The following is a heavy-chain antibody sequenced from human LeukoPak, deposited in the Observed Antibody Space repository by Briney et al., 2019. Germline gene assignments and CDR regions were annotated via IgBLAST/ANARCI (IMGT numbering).Heavy chain of an antibody. CDR1: GFTFSSYG. CDR3: ARDRDWGCSYCSY. D-gene: IGHD7-27*01. CDR2: IWFDGSNK. Sequence: GRSLRLSCAASGFTFSSYGMHWVRQAPGKGLDWVAVIWFDGSNKYYADSVKGRFTISRDNSKNTLYLQMNSLRAEDTAVYYCARDRDWGCSYCSYWGQGTLVTVSS. V-gene: IGHV3-33*01. J-gene: IGHJ4*02.